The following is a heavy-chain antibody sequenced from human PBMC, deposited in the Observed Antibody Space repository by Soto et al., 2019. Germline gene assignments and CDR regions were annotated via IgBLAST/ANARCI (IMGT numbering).Heavy chain of an antibody. Sequence: EVQLVESGGGLVQPGGSLRLSCAASGFTFSSYWMSWVRQAPGKGLEWVANIKQDGSEKYYVDSVKGRFTISRDNAKNSLYLQMNSLRAEDTAVYYCARDRKWRQFLSEVYYFDYWGQGTLVTVSS. D-gene: IGHD3-3*01. CDR1: GFTFSSYW. J-gene: IGHJ4*02. CDR2: IKQDGSEK. CDR3: ARDRKWRQFLSEVYYFDY. V-gene: IGHV3-7*05.